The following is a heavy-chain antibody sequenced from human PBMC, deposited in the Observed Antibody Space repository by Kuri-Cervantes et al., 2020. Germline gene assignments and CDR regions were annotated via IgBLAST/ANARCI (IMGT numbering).Heavy chain of an antibody. D-gene: IGHD2-2*01. J-gene: IGHJ6*03. CDR2: IKQDGSEK. Sequence: GGFLRLSCAASGFTFSNYAMHWVRQAPGKGLEWVANIKQDGSEKYYVDSVKGRFTISRDNAKNSLYLQMNSLRAEDTAVYYCARGKRIVVVPAASRGSYYYYMDVWGKGTTVTVSS. V-gene: IGHV3-7*01. CDR1: GFTFSNYA. CDR3: ARGKRIVVVPAASRGSYYYYMDV.